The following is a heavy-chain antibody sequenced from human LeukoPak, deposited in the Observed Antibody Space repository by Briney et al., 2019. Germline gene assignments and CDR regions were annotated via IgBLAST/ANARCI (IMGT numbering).Heavy chain of an antibody. CDR1: GFTFSTYS. D-gene: IGHD3-22*01. CDR3: ARAPTYYYDSSGPNRLAHYDMDV. J-gene: IGHJ6*03. Sequence: PGGSLRLSCAASGFTFSTYSMNWVRQAPGKGLERVSSISSTSIYIYYADSVKGRFTISRDNAKKSLYLQMNSLRAEDTAGYYCARAPTYYYDSSGPNRLAHYDMDVWGKGTTVTVSS. CDR2: ISSTSIYI. V-gene: IGHV3-21*01.